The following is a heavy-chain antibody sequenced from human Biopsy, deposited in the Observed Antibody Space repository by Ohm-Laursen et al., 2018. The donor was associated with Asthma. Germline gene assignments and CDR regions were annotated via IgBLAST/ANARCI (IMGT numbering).Heavy chain of an antibody. CDR2: IYFSGNT. CDR1: GGSITSFY. Sequence: SDTLSLTCTVSGGSITSFYWSWIRQPPGRGLEWIGYIYFSGNTNYNPSLKSRVTISIDTSKNHFSLKLTSVTAADTAVYYCARGSGSSFSYPDAFDIWGQGTMVTAS. CDR3: ARGSGSSFSYPDAFDI. D-gene: IGHD2-2*01. V-gene: IGHV4-59*07. J-gene: IGHJ3*02.